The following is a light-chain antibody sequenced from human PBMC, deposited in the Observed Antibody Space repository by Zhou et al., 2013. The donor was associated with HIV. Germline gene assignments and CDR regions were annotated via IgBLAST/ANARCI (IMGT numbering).Light chain of an antibody. V-gene: IGKV1-39*01. CDR3: QQSYSTPWT. CDR1: HIISNY. CDR2: AAS. Sequence: DIQLTQSPSSLSASVGDRVTMTCRASHIISNYLNWYQQKPGKAPNLLIYAASSLQSGVPSRFSGSGSGTDFTLTISSLQPEDFATYYCQQSYSTPWTFGQGTKVEIK. J-gene: IGKJ1*01.